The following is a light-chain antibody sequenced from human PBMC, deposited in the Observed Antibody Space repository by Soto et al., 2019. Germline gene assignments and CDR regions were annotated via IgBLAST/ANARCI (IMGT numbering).Light chain of an antibody. J-gene: IGKJ4*01. CDR3: QQLNSYPLT. V-gene: IGKV1-9*01. Sequence: DIQLTQSPSFLSASVGDRVTITCRASQGISSYLAWYQQKTGKAPKVLMYAASTLQSGVPSRFSGSGSGTEFTLTISSLQPEDFATYYCQQLNSYPLTFGGGTKVEIK. CDR1: QGISSY. CDR2: AAS.